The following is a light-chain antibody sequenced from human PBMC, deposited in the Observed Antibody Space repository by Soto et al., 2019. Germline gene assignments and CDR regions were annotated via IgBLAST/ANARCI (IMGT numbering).Light chain of an antibody. J-gene: IGKJ4*01. CDR2: RAS. CDR3: QQTTTFPLT. V-gene: IGKV1-12*01. CDR1: QGITSW. Sequence: DIQMTQSPSSVSASVGDRVTITCRASQGITSWLAWYQQKPGKAPKLLIYRASNLQSGVPSRFSGSVSGTDFTLTISGLQPADCATYYCQQTTTFPLTFGGGTKVDIK.